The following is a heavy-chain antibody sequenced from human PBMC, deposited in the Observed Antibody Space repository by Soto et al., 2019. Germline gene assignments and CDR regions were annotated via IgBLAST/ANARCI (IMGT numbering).Heavy chain of an antibody. CDR2: SSATGAGT. V-gene: IGHV3-23*01. CDR3: AKDRRAGGNYGFYSDF. Sequence: GGSLRLSCAASGFTFSSYGMTWVRQAPGKGLEWVSFSSATGAGTYYADPVKGRFTISRDNSKNTLYLQMTSLRADDTAVYYCAKDRRAGGNYGFYSDFWGQGALVTVSS. CDR1: GFTFSSYG. D-gene: IGHD1-7*01. J-gene: IGHJ4*02.